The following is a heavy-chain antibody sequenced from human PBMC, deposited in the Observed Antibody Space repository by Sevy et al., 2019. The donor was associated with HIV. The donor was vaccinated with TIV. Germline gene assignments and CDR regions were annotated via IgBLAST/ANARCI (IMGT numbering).Heavy chain of an antibody. CDR2: IYTSGRT. V-gene: IGHV4-61*02. J-gene: IGHJ6*02. CDR3: ARDGIRRDYYHGMDV. D-gene: IGHD1-26*01. Sequence: SETLSLTCTVSGDSISSGNHWWSWIRQPAGKGLEWIGRIYTSGRTIYNPVLRSRVTMSVDTSTNQFFLNLNSVTAADTVVYYCARDGIRRDYYHGMDVWGQGTTVTVSS. CDR1: GDSISSGNHW.